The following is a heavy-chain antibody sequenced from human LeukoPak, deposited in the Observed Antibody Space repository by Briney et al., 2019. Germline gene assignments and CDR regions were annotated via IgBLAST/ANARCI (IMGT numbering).Heavy chain of an antibody. CDR3: ARGADTGYSSDS. D-gene: IGHD6-19*01. V-gene: IGHV3-74*01. CDR2: INSDARST. Sequence: GGSLRLSCAASGFTFSNYWMHWVRQAPGKGLVWASRINSDARSTIYADSVKGRFTISRDNAKNTLYLQMNSLRAEDTAVYYCARGADTGYSSDSWGQGTLVTVSS. CDR1: GFTFSNYW. J-gene: IGHJ5*02.